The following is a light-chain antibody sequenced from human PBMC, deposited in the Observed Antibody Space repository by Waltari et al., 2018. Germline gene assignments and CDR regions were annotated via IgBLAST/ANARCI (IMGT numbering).Light chain of an antibody. CDR2: GAS. CDR3: RQYGGSPPMYT. J-gene: IGKJ2*01. Sequence: EIVLTQSPGTLSLSPGERATLPCRASQSISSNYLSWYQHKPGQAPRLLIYGASRRAPVIPDRFSGSGSGTDFTLTISRREPEDFAVYFCRQYGGSPPMYTFGQGTKLEIK. CDR1: QSISSNY. V-gene: IGKV3-20*01.